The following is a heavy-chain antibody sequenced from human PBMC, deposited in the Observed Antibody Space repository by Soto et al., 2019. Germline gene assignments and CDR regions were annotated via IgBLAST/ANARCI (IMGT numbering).Heavy chain of an antibody. Sequence: ASVKVSCKASGYIFTGYYIQWVRQAPGQGLEWMGWINTKTGGTKYAQKFQGRVTMTRDTSINTAYMEVSRLRSDDTAVYYCASDKVAFDMWGQGTMVTVSS. CDR2: INTKTGGT. CDR3: ASDKVAFDM. D-gene: IGHD3-9*01. V-gene: IGHV1-2*02. J-gene: IGHJ3*02. CDR1: GYIFTGYY.